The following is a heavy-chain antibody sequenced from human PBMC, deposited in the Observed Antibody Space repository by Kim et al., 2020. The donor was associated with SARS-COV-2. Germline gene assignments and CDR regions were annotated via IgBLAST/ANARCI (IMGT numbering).Heavy chain of an antibody. V-gene: IGHV4-59*01. CDR3: ARDSGGNSPFDY. D-gene: IGHD2-21*02. J-gene: IGHJ4*02. Sequence: NYNPSLKSRVTISVDTSKNQFSLKLSSVTAADTAVYYCARDSGGNSPFDYWGQGTLVTVSS.